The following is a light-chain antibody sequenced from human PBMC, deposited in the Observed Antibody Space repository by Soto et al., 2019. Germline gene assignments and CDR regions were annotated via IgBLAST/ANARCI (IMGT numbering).Light chain of an antibody. CDR3: QQFSIYPLT. V-gene: IGKV1-9*01. Sequence: DIQLTQSPSFLSASAGDRVTITCRASQGIRDFLAWYQQKPGQAPKLLIYAASTMQAGVPTRFSGRASGTEFTLTISNLQPADSATYYCQQFSIYPLTFGGGTKVEIK. CDR1: QGIRDF. CDR2: AAS. J-gene: IGKJ4*01.